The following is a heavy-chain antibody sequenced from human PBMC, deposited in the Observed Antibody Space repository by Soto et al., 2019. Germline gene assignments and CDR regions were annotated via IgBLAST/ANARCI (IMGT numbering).Heavy chain of an antibody. V-gene: IGHV1-18*01. CDR1: GYIFTSHG. CDR3: ARENGQWLVSD. D-gene: IGHD6-19*01. Sequence: QVQLVQSGAEVKKPGASVKVSCKASGYIFTSHGISWVRQAPGQGLEWMGRISTYNGNTKYAQKLQGRVTMTTDTSASIAYMDLRSLRSVDTAVYYCARENGQWLVSDWGKGTLVTVSS. CDR2: ISTYNGNT. J-gene: IGHJ1*01.